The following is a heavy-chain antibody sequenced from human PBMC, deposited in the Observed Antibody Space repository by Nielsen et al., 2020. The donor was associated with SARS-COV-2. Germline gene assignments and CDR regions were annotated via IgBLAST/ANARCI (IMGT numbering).Heavy chain of an antibody. CDR3: ARESITIFGVVITYFDY. Sequence: SLKISCAASGFTFDDYAMHWVRQAPGKGLEWVSGISWNSGSIGYADSVKGRFTISRDNAKNSLYLQMNSLRAEDTAVYYCARESITIFGVVITYFDYWGQGTLVTVSS. V-gene: IGHV3-9*01. CDR1: GFTFDDYA. D-gene: IGHD3-3*01. J-gene: IGHJ4*02. CDR2: ISWNSGSI.